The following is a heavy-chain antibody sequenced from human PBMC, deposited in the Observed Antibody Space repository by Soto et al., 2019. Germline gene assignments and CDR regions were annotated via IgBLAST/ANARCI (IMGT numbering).Heavy chain of an antibody. V-gene: IGHV3-15*07. D-gene: IGHD3-22*01. CDR2: IKSKTDGGTT. Sequence: GSLRLSCAASGFTFSNAWMNWVRQAPGKGLEWVGRIKSKTDGGTTDYAAPVKGRFTISRDDSKNTLYLQMNSLKTEDTAVYYCTTDSYYYDSSGYWPPDDYWGQGTLVNVSS. CDR1: GFTFSNAW. J-gene: IGHJ4*02. CDR3: TTDSYYYDSSGYWPPDDY.